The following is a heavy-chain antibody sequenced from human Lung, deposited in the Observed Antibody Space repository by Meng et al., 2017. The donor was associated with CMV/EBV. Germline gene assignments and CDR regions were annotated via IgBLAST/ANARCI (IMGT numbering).Heavy chain of an antibody. Sequence: ASVXVSCKASGYTFTGYYMHWVRQAPGQGLAWMGWINPNSGGTNYAQKFQGRVTMTRDTSICTAYMELSRLRSDDAAVYYCARVRSRGMDVWAQGTPVTVAS. CDR1: GYTFTGYY. V-gene: IGHV1-2*02. CDR3: ARVRSRGMDV. J-gene: IGHJ6*02. D-gene: IGHD3-16*01. CDR2: INPNSGGT.